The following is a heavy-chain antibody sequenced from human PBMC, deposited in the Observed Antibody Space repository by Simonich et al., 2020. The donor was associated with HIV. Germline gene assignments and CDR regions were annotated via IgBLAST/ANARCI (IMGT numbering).Heavy chain of an antibody. CDR3: ARAPDYGANVYFDY. D-gene: IGHD4-17*01. Sequence: HVQLQESGPGLVKPSETLSLTCTVSGGSISRYYWSWIRQPPGKGLEWIGYIFDNGVTHYHPPLKGRVTISVDTSKNQFSLKMTSGTAADTAVYYCARAPDYGANVYFDYWGQGTLVTVSS. CDR2: IFDNGVT. CDR1: GGSISRYY. V-gene: IGHV4-59*01. J-gene: IGHJ4*02.